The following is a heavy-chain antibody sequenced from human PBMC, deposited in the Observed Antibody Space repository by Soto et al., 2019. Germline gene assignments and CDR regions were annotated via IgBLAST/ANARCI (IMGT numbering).Heavy chain of an antibody. CDR2: INAGNGNR. CDR3: ARDSPPSDY. J-gene: IGHJ4*02. Sequence: ASVKVACKASGYTFTSYAMHWVRQAPGQRLEWMGWINAGNGNRKYSQKFQGRVTITRDTSASTAYMELSSLRSEDTAVYYCARDSPPSDYWGQGTLVTVSS. V-gene: IGHV1-3*01. CDR1: GYTFTSYA.